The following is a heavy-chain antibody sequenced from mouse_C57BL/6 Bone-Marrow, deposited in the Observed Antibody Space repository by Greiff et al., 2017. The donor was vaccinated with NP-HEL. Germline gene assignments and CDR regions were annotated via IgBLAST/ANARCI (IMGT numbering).Heavy chain of an antibody. D-gene: IGHD4-1*01. V-gene: IGHV1-66*01. CDR2: IYPGSGNT. CDR3: AKLTGASFDY. Sequence: QVQLQQSGPELVKPGASVKISCKASGYSFTSYYIHWVKQRPGQGLEWIGWIYPGSGNTKYNEKFKGKATLTADTSSSTAYMQLSSLTSEDSAVYYCAKLTGASFDYWGQGTTLTVSS. J-gene: IGHJ2*01. CDR1: GYSFTSYY.